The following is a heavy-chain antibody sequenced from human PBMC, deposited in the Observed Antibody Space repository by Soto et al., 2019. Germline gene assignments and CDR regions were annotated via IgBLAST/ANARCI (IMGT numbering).Heavy chain of an antibody. V-gene: IGHV3-48*03. J-gene: IGHJ3*02. CDR2: ISSSSSPI. Sequence: GSLRLSCAASGFTFSSYDMNWVRQAPGKGLEWVSYISSSSSPIYYADSVKGRFTTSRDNAKNSLYLQMTSLRAEDTAVYYCARDLAGLDGAFDIWGQGTLVTVSS. CDR3: ARDLAGLDGAFDI. CDR1: GFTFSSYD. D-gene: IGHD6-13*01.